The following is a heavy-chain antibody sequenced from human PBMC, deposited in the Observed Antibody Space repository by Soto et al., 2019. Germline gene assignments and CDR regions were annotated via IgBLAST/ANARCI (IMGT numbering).Heavy chain of an antibody. CDR1: GFTFSSYG. Sequence: QVQLVESGGGVVQPGRSLTLSCAASGFTFSSYGMHWVRQAPGKGLEWVAVIWFDGSNKFYADSVKGRFTISRDNSKNTVSLQMNRLRDEDSAAYYSATTGPYWGQGTLVTVSA. CDR2: IWFDGSNK. J-gene: IGHJ4*02. V-gene: IGHV3-33*01. CDR3: ATTGPY.